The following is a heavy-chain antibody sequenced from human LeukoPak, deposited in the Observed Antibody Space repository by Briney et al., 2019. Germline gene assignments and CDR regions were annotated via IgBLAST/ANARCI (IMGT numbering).Heavy chain of an antibody. V-gene: IGHV3-30*04. CDR2: ISYDGGNK. D-gene: IGHD6-19*01. CDR1: GFTFSSYA. J-gene: IGHJ4*02. CDR3: ARDMGSGAHHCGY. Sequence: PGGSLRLSCAASGFTFSSYAMHWVRQAPGKGLEWVAVISYDGGNKYYADSVKGRFTISRDNSKNALYLQMNSLRAEDTAVYYCARDMGSGAHHCGYWGQGTLVTVSS.